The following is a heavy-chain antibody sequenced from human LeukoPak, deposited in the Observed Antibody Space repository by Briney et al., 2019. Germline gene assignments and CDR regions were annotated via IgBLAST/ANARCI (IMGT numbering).Heavy chain of an antibody. CDR2: IYYSGST. CDR3: ARLYSSGHHFDY. V-gene: IGHV4-31*03. Sequence: SETLSLTCTVSGGSISSGGYYWSWIRQHPGKGLEWIGYIYYSGSTYYNPSLKSRVTMSVDTSKNQFSLKLSSVTAADTAVYYCARLYSSGHHFDYWGQGTLVTVSS. CDR1: GGSISSGGYY. D-gene: IGHD6-19*01. J-gene: IGHJ4*02.